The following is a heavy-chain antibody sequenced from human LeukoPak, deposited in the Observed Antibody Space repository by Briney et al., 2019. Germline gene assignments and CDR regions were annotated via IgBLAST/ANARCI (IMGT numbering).Heavy chain of an antibody. CDR1: GFTVSNNY. V-gene: IGHV3-53*01. J-gene: IGHJ4*02. D-gene: IGHD1-26*01. CDR2: IYSGGST. Sequence: GGSLRLSCAASGFTVSNNYMSWVRQAPGKGLEWVSLIYSGGSTYYADSVKGRFTISRDNSKNTLYLQMNNLRAEDTAVYYCARVRSWALDYWGQGTLVTVSS. CDR3: ARVRSWALDY.